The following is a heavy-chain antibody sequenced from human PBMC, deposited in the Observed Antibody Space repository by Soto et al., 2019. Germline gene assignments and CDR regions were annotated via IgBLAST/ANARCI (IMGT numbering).Heavy chain of an antibody. J-gene: IGHJ4*02. D-gene: IGHD4-17*01. Sequence: HPGGSLRLSCAASGFTFNNYGMHWVRQAPGKGLEWVIVISFYGRNTYYADSVKGRFTISRDNSKNTLHLHMTSLRAEDTAVYYCARIGRLRWGDYWGQGT. CDR1: GFTFNNYG. CDR3: ARIGRLRWGDY. V-gene: IGHV3-30*03. CDR2: ISFYGRNT.